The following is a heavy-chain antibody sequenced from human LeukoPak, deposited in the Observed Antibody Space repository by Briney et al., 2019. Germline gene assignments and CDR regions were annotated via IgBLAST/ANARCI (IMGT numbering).Heavy chain of an antibody. V-gene: IGHV1-69*13. CDR1: GGTFSSYA. CDR2: IIPIFGAA. D-gene: IGHD2-2*01. CDR3: ARGSGSSTGTSFAFDY. J-gene: IGHJ4*02. Sequence: ASVKVSCKASGGTFSSYAISWVRQAPGQGLEWIGGIIPIFGAANYAQKFQGRVTITADESTSTAYMELSSLRSEDTAVYYCARGSGSSTGTSFAFDYWGQGTLVTVSS.